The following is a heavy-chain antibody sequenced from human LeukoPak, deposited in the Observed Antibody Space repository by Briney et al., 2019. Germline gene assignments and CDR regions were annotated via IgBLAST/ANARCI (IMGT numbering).Heavy chain of an antibody. J-gene: IGHJ6*04. CDR2: IIPIFGTA. V-gene: IGHV1-69*01. Sequence: GSSVKVSCKASGGTFRSNAISWVRQAPGQGLEWMGGIIPIFGTANYAQKFQGRVTITADESTSTAYMELSSLRSEDTAVYYCARDLGAGDYYYYGMDVWGKGTTVTVSS. CDR1: GGTFRSNA. CDR3: ARDLGAGDYYYYGMDV. D-gene: IGHD3-10*01.